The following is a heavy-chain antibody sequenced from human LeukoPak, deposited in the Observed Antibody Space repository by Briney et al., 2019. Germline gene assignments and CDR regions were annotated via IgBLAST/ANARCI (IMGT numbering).Heavy chain of an antibody. Sequence: PSETLSLTCAVSGGSISSGGYSWSWIRQPPGKGLEWIGYIYHSGSTYYNPSLKSRVTISVDRSKNQFSLKLSSVSAADTAVYYCTRGLRDEERHYGYYYMDVWGKGTTVTVSS. CDR2: IYHSGST. J-gene: IGHJ6*03. CDR3: TRGLRDEERHYGYYYMDV. CDR1: GGSISSGGYS. V-gene: IGHV4-30-2*01. D-gene: IGHD3-22*01.